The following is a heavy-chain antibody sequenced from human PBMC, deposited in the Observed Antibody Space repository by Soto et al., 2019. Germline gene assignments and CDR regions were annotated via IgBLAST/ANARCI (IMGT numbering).Heavy chain of an antibody. V-gene: IGHV4-39*01. D-gene: IGHD3-22*01. CDR3: ARHVVLVVAKQYYGMDV. Sequence: QLQLQESGPGLVKPSETLSLTCTVSGGSISSSSYYWGWIRQPPGKGLEWIGNIYYSGSTYYNPSLKSRVTISVDTSKNQFSLKLSSVTAADTAVYYCARHVVLVVAKQYYGMDVWGQGTTVTVSS. J-gene: IGHJ6*02. CDR1: GGSISSSSYY. CDR2: IYYSGST.